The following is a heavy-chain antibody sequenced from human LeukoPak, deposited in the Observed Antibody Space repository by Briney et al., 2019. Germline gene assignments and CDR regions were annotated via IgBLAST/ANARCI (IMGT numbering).Heavy chain of an antibody. D-gene: IGHD6-19*01. CDR1: GDSVSSNSAA. V-gene: IGHV6-1*01. Sequence: SQTLSLTCAISGDSVSSNSAAWNWIRQSPSRGLEWLGRTYYRSKWYNDYAVSVKSRMTINPDTSKNQFSLQLNSVTPEDTAVYYCAREATMYSSGWYYFDYWGQGTLVTVSS. CDR3: AREATMYSSGWYYFDY. J-gene: IGHJ4*02. CDR2: TYYRSKWYN.